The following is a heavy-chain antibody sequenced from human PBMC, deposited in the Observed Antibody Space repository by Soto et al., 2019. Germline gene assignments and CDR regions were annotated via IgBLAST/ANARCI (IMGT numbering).Heavy chain of an antibody. CDR2: IYYSGIS. CDR3: ARTEWIQLWFDY. D-gene: IGHD5-18*01. Sequence: QVQLLESGPGLVKPSQTLSLICNVSGASISSGGYYWSWIRQRPGGGLEWLGFIYYSGISHYNPSLMSRATISADTSKNQFSLQLISVTAADTAVYYCARTEWIQLWFDYWGQGALVTVS. CDR1: GASISSGGYY. J-gene: IGHJ4*02. V-gene: IGHV4-31*03.